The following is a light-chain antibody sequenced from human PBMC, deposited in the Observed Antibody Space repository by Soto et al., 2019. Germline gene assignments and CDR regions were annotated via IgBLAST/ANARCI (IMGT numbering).Light chain of an antibody. J-gene: IGLJ1*01. CDR2: LNSDGSH. V-gene: IGLV4-69*01. CDR3: QTWGSGIRV. CDR1: SGHSSYA. Sequence: QTVVTQAPSASASLGASVKLTCTLSSGHSSYAIAWHQLQPEKGPRYLMKLNSDGSHNKGDGIPDRFSGSSSGAERYLSISSLQSEDEADYYCQTWGSGIRVFGTGTKLIVL.